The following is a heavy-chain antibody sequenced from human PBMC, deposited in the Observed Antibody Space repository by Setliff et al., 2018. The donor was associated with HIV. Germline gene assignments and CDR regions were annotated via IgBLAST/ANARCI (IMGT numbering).Heavy chain of an antibody. D-gene: IGHD5-12*01. J-gene: IGHJ4*02. CDR2: IYYSGST. V-gene: IGHV4-61*03. Sequence: SETLSLTCTVSGDSVSSRSYYWSWVRQPPGKGLEWIGYIYYSGSTNYNPSLKSRVTISVDTSKNHFSLKLSSVTAADTAVYYCASDISPDDGYNRLHYFDYWGQGTLVTVSS. CDR1: GDSVSSRSYY. CDR3: ASDISPDDGYNRLHYFDY.